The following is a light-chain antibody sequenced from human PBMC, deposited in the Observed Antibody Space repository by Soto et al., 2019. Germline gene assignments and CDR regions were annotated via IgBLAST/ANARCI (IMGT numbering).Light chain of an antibody. CDR2: EVF. V-gene: IGLV2-23*02. CDR1: SSDVGSYPL. Sequence: QSALPQPASVSGSPGQSITISCTGTSSDVGSYPLVSWYQQHPGEAPKLLIFEVFRRPSGVSNRFSGSKSGNTASLTSSGLQAEDEAEYYCCSYAGSSSPYVFGTGTKLTVL. J-gene: IGLJ1*01. CDR3: CSYAGSSSPYV.